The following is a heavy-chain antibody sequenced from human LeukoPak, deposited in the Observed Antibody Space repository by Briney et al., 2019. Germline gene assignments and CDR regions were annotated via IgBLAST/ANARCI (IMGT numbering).Heavy chain of an antibody. V-gene: IGHV3-15*01. CDR1: GFTFCNAW. Sequence: PGGSLRLSCAASGFTFCNAWMSWVRQAPGKGLEWVGRIKSKTDGGTTDYAAPVKGRFTISRDDSKNTLYLQMNSLKTEDTAVYYCTGSFGELSFFAHWGQGTLVTVSS. J-gene: IGHJ4*02. D-gene: IGHD3-16*01. CDR2: IKSKTDGGTT. CDR3: TGSFGELSFFAH.